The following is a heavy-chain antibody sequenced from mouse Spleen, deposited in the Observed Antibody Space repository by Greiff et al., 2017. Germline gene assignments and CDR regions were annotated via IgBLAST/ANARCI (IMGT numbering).Heavy chain of an antibody. D-gene: IGHD2-2*01. Sequence: EVMLVESGGGLVKPGGSLKLSCAASGFTFSSYGMSWVRQTPEKRLEWVATISGGGSYTYYPDSVKGRFTISRDNAKNNLYLQMSSLRSEDTALYYCARRYGYDGNYYAMDYWGQGTSVTVSS. CDR2: ISGGGSYT. J-gene: IGHJ4*01. CDR1: GFTFSSYG. CDR3: ARRYGYDGNYYAMDY. V-gene: IGHV5-9-2*01.